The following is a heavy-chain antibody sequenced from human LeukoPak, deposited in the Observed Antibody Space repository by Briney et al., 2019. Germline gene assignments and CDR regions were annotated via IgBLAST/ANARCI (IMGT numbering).Heavy chain of an antibody. J-gene: IGHJ5*02. CDR1: GFTLSSYW. V-gene: IGHV3-7*03. Sequence: GGSLRLSCEASGFTLSSYWMSWVRQAPGKGLEWVANIKTDGSEKYYVDSVKGRFTISRDNAKNSLYLQMNSLRAEDTAVYYCARDYTGYFPWGQGTLVIVSS. D-gene: IGHD3-9*01. CDR3: ARDYTGYFP. CDR2: IKTDGSEK.